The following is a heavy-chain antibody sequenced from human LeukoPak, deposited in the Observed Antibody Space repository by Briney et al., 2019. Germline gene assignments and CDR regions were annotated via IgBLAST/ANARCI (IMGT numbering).Heavy chain of an antibody. D-gene: IGHD1-26*01. CDR1: GGSISSSSYY. CDR3: ARTPLVGAQRYYFDY. V-gene: IGHV4-39*07. J-gene: IGHJ4*02. Sequence: SETLSLTCTVSGGSISSSSYYWGWIRQPPGKGLEWIGSIYYSGSTYYNPSLKSRVTISVDTSKNQFSLKLSSVTAADTAVYYCARTPLVGAQRYYFDYWGQGTLVTVSS. CDR2: IYYSGST.